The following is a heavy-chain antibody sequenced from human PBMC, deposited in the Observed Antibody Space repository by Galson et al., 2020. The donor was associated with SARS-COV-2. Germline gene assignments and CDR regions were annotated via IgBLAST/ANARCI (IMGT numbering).Heavy chain of an antibody. J-gene: IGHJ3*02. CDR2: ISGSGGAS. Sequence: GGSLRLSCAASGFSFSTSAMNWVRQAPGKGLEWVSLISGSGGASYYAASVKGRFAISRDNSKNTLYLQMNSLRAEDTAVYYCARDKPHIVVVIAVSGAFDIWGQGTMVTVSS. CDR1: GFSFSTSA. V-gene: IGHV3-23*01. CDR3: ARDKPHIVVVIAVSGAFDI. D-gene: IGHD2-21*01.